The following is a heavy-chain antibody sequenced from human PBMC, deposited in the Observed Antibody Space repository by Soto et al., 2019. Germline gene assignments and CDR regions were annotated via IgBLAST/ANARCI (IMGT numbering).Heavy chain of an antibody. CDR3: ARYCSGGSCYAGDAFDI. CDR2: INPNSGGT. CDR1: GYTFTGYY. J-gene: IGHJ3*02. Sequence: GASVKVSCKASGYTFTGYYMHWVRQAPGQGLEWMGWINPNSGGTNYAQKFQGWVTMTRDTSISTAYMELSRLRSDDTAVYYCARYCSGGSCYAGDAFDIWGQGTMVTVS. D-gene: IGHD2-15*01. V-gene: IGHV1-2*04.